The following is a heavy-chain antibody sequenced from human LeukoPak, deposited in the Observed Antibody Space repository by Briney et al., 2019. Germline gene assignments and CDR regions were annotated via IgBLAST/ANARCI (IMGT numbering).Heavy chain of an antibody. CDR2: ISGSGGST. CDR1: GFTFSSYA. Sequence: GGSLRLSCAASGFTFSSYAMSWVRQAPGKGLEWVSAISGSGGSTYYADSVKGRFTISRDNSKNTLYLQVNSLRAEDTAVYYCAKGPHCSSTSCPRGNWFDPWGQGTLVTVSS. CDR3: AKGPHCSSTSCPRGNWFDP. V-gene: IGHV3-23*01. J-gene: IGHJ5*02. D-gene: IGHD2-2*01.